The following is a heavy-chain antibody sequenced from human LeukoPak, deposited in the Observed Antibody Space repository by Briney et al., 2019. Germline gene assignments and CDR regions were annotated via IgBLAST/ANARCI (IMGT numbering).Heavy chain of an antibody. CDR3: AKDEGSGYCSSTSSYGLYYMDV. V-gene: IGHV3-43*02. Sequence: GGSLRLSCAASGFTFDDYAMHWVRQAPGKGLEWVSLIGGDGGSTYYADSVKGRFTISRDNSKNSLYLQMNSLRTEDTALYYCAKDEGSGYCSSTSSYGLYYMDVWGKGTTVTVSS. CDR1: GFTFDDYA. CDR2: IGGDGGST. J-gene: IGHJ6*03. D-gene: IGHD2-2*01.